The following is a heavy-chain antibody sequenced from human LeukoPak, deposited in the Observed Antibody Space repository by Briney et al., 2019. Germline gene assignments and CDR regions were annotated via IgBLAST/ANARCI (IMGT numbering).Heavy chain of an antibody. V-gene: IGHV3-30*02. D-gene: IGHD6-13*01. CDR3: AKGPLYSSSSEDAFDI. J-gene: IGHJ3*02. Sequence: GGSLRLSCAASGFTFSSYGMHWVRQAPGKGLEWVAVIWYGGSNKYYADSVKGRFTISRDNSKNTLYLQMNSLRAEDTAVYYCAKGPLYSSSSEDAFDIWGQGTMVTVSS. CDR1: GFTFSSYG. CDR2: IWYGGSNK.